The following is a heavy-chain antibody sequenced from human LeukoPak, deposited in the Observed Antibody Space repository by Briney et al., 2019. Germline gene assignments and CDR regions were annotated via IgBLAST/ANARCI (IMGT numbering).Heavy chain of an antibody. J-gene: IGHJ5*02. CDR3: ARDQLLNCTSISCFDWIDT. D-gene: IGHD2-2*01. CDR2: IYISGTT. V-gene: IGHV4-4*07. Sequence: PSETLSLTCTVSGASISNYYWSWIRQPAGKGLEWIGRIYISGTTNYNLFLTSRVTMSVDMSKNQFSLRMSSVTAADTAVYYCARDQLLNCTSISCFDWIDTWGQGTLVTVSS. CDR1: GASISNYY.